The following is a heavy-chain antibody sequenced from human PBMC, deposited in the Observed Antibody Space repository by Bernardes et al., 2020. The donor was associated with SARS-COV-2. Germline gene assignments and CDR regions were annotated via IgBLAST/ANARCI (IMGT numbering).Heavy chain of an antibody. D-gene: IGHD3-3*01. CDR2: INPNSGGT. V-gene: IGHV1-2*02. Sequence: ASAKVFCKASGYTFTGYYMHWVRQAPGQGLEWMGWINPNSGGTTYAQKFQGRVTMTRDTSISTAYMELSRLRSDDTAVYYCARDHRYYDFWSGYFGSETTPKYGMDVWGQGTTVTVS. CDR3: ARDHRYYDFWSGYFGSETTPKYGMDV. J-gene: IGHJ6*02. CDR1: GYTFTGYY.